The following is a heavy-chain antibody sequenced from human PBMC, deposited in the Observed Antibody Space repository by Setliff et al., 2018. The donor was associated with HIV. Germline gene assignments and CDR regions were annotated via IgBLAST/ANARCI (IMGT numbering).Heavy chain of an antibody. D-gene: IGHD3-3*01. CDR3: ARSQPDTIFGVVTFDC. CDR2: VYYRGRT. Sequence: LSLTCTVSGGSMSSSGPGYYWGWVRQTPGGGLEWIGSVYYRGRTYYNPSLKSRVTISVDTPKNQLSLRLTSMAAADTAMYYCARSQPDTIFGVVTFDCWGQGKMVTSPQ. V-gene: IGHV4-39*01. CDR1: GGSMSSSGPGYY. J-gene: IGHJ4*02.